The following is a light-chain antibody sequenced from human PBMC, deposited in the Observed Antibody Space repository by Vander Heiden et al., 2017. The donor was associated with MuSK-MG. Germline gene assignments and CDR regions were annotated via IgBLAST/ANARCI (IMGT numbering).Light chain of an antibody. CDR3: QLDYTYPWT. V-gene: IGKV1-5*01. CDR2: DAS. J-gene: IGKJ1*01. CDR1: QSIINW. Sequence: DIQMTQSPSTLSASVGDRVTITCRASQSIINWLAWHQQRPGKAPNLLIYDASSLESPVPSRFSPSASGTEFTLTISSLQPDHFATYYCQLDYTYPWTFGQETKVEI.